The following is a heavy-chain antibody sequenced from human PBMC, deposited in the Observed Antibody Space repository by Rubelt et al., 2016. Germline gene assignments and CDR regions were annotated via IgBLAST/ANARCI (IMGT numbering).Heavy chain of an antibody. CDR2: TYYGGST. J-gene: IGHJ4*02. Sequence: HLQLQESGPGLLKASETLSLTCTVSGDSISSDHFWAWIRQPPGKGLEWIGNTYYGGSTFYNPSLKSRVTISIDTSKNQSTMKLSAVTSADTAEDYCANITGGYCSGNDCEDCWGQGTLVTVSA. V-gene: IGHV4-39*01. D-gene: IGHD2-15*01. CDR3: ANITGGYCSGNDCEDC. CDR1: GDSISSDHF.